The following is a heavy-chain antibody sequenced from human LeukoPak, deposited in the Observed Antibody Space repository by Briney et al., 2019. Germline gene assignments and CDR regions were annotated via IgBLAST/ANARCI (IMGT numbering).Heavy chain of an antibody. Sequence: GASVKVSCKASGYTSTGYYMHWVRQAPGQGLEWMGWINPNSGGTNYAQKFQGRVTMTRDTSISTAYMELSRLRSDDTAVYYCAYTRLRLGSYFDYWGQGTLVTVSS. CDR2: INPNSGGT. J-gene: IGHJ4*02. V-gene: IGHV1-2*02. CDR1: GYTSTGYY. CDR3: AYTRLRLGSYFDY. D-gene: IGHD5-12*01.